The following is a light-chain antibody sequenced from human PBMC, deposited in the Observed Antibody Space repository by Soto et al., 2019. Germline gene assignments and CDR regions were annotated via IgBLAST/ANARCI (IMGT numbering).Light chain of an antibody. J-gene: IGKJ3*01. Sequence: EIVMTQSPATLSVSAGERVTLSCRASQSVSRNLAWYQQKPGQAPRLLIFGASTRATGIPARFSGSGSGTEFTLTISSLQSEDFAVYYCHQYSNWPPFTFGPGTKVDSK. V-gene: IGKV3-15*01. CDR2: GAS. CDR3: HQYSNWPPFT. CDR1: QSVSRN.